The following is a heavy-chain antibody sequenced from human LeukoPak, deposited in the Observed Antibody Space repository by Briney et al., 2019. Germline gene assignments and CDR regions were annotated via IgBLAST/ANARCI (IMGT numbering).Heavy chain of an antibody. Sequence: SETLSLTCAVYGGSFSGYYWSWIRQPPGKGLERIGEINHSGSTNYNPSLKSRVTISVDTSKNQFSLKLSSVTAADTAVYYCARLGSKRNYYYYYYMDVWGKGTTVTVSS. CDR2: INHSGST. D-gene: IGHD2-15*01. CDR3: ARLGSKRNYYYYYYMDV. J-gene: IGHJ6*03. V-gene: IGHV4-34*01. CDR1: GGSFSGYY.